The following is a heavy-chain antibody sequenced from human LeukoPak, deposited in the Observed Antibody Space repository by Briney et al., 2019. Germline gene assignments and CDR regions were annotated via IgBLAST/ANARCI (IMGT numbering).Heavy chain of an antibody. Sequence: PSETLSLTCTVSGYSISSGYYWGWIRQPPGKGLEWIGSIYHSGSTYYNPSLKSRVTISVDTSKNQFSLKLSSVTAADTAVYYCVGSGELRPHFDYWGQGTLVTVSS. CDR1: GYSISSGYY. CDR2: IYHSGST. V-gene: IGHV4-38-2*02. CDR3: VGSGELRPHFDY. J-gene: IGHJ4*02. D-gene: IGHD3-3*01.